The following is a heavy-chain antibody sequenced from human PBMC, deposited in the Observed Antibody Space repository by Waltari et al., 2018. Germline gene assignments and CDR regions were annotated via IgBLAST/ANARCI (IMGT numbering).Heavy chain of an antibody. V-gene: IGHV4-34*01. Sequence: QVQLQQWGAGLLKPSETLSLTCAVYGGSFSGYYWSWIRQPPGKGLEWSGEINHSGSTNYNPSLKSRVTISVDTSKNQFSLKLSSVTAADTAVYYCAREEGDYYYDSSGTYYFDYWGQGTLVTVSS. J-gene: IGHJ4*02. CDR1: GGSFSGYY. CDR3: AREEGDYYYDSSGTYYFDY. CDR2: INHSGST. D-gene: IGHD3-22*01.